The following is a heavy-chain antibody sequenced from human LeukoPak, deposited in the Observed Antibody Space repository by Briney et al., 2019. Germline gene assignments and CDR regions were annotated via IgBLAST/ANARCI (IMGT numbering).Heavy chain of an antibody. CDR2: IYYSGSA. CDR1: GGSISSGGYY. V-gene: IGHV4-31*03. D-gene: IGHD3-10*01. Sequence: SETLSLTCTVSGGSISSGGYYWSWIRQLPGKGLEWIGYIYYSGSAYYNPSLKSRVTISVDTSKNQFSLKLSSVTAADTAVYYCARDTGTMIRGVRGDDAFDIWGQGTMVTVSS. J-gene: IGHJ3*02. CDR3: ARDTGTMIRGVRGDDAFDI.